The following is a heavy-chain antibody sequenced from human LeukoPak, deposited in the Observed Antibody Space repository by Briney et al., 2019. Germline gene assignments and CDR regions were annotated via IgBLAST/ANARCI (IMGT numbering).Heavy chain of an antibody. CDR1: GFTFSSYA. Sequence: GGSLRLSCAASGFTFSSYAMSWVRQAPGKGLEWVSAISGSGGSTYYADSVKGRFTISRDNSKNTLYLQMNSLRAEDTAVYYCAKDRGYYYDRSGTYYFDYWGQGTLVTVSS. CDR2: ISGSGGST. D-gene: IGHD3-22*01. J-gene: IGHJ4*02. CDR3: AKDRGYYYDRSGTYYFDY. V-gene: IGHV3-23*01.